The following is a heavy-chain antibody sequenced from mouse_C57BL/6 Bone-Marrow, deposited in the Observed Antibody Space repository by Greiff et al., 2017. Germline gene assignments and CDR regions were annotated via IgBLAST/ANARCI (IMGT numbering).Heavy chain of an antibody. J-gene: IGHJ4*01. CDR3: ARLHYSLDY. Sequence: EVKLVESGGDLVKPGGSLKLSCAASGFTFSSYGMSWVRQTPDKRLEWVATICSGGSYTYYPDRVKGRFTISRYTAKNTQYLQLSSLKSEGTALYYCARLHYSLDYWGQGTTVTGSS. V-gene: IGHV5-6*01. CDR2: ICSGGSYT. CDR1: GFTFSSYG.